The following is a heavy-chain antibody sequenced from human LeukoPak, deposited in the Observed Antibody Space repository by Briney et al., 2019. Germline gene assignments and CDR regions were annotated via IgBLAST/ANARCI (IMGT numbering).Heavy chain of an antibody. CDR2: IYYSGST. CDR1: GGSISSYY. Sequence: PSETLSLTCTVSGGSISSYYWSWIRQPPGKGLEWIGYIYYSGSTNYNPSLKSRVTISVDTSKNQFSLKLSSVTAADTAVYYCARHGTYYYDSSGYLNWFDPWGQGTLVTASS. D-gene: IGHD3-22*01. CDR3: ARHGTYYYDSSGYLNWFDP. J-gene: IGHJ5*02. V-gene: IGHV4-59*08.